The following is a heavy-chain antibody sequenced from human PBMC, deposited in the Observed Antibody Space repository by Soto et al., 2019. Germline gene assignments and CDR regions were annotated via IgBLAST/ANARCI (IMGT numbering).Heavy chain of an antibody. CDR3: ARDRLTCSGGSCYPDWYDY. Sequence: EVQLVETGGGLIQPGGSLRLSCAASGFTVSSNYMSWVRQAPGKGLEWVSVIYSGGSTYYADSVKGRFTISRDNSKNPLYLQMNSLRAEDTAVYYCARDRLTCSGGSCYPDWYDYWGRGTLVTVSS. CDR2: IYSGGST. V-gene: IGHV3-53*02. J-gene: IGHJ4*02. CDR1: GFTVSSNY. D-gene: IGHD2-15*01.